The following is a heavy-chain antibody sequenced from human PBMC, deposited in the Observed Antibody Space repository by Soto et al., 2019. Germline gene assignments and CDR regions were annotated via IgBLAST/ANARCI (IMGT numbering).Heavy chain of an antibody. CDR2: IYDSGNT. D-gene: IGHD2-21*01. CDR1: GGSISDGAYY. Sequence: QVQLQESGPGLVKPSQTLSLTCTVSGGSISDGAYYWSWIRQPPGKGLEWIGHIYDSGNTYNNPSLKRRLTISVDTSKNHFSLNLNSVTAADTAVYYCASGLSGDKGDQWGQGTLVTVSS. J-gene: IGHJ4*02. CDR3: ASGLSGDKGDQ. V-gene: IGHV4-30-4*01.